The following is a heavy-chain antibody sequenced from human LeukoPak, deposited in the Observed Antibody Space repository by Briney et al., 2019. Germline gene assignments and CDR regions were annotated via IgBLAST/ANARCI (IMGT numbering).Heavy chain of an antibody. Sequence: SETLSLTCTVSGGSISSSSYYWGWIRQPPGKGLEWIGSIYYSGSTYYNPSLKSRVTISVDTSKNQFSLKLSSVTAADTAVYYCARRQGYYDFWSGPEGYYYGMDVWGQGTAVTVSS. CDR2: IYYSGST. CDR3: ARRQGYYDFWSGPEGYYYGMDV. CDR1: GGSISSSSYY. V-gene: IGHV4-39*01. D-gene: IGHD3-3*01. J-gene: IGHJ6*02.